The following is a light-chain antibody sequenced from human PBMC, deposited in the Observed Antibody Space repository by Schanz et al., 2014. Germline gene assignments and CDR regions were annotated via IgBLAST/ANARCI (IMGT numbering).Light chain of an antibody. Sequence: QSALTQPASVSGSPGQSVTISCTGTSSDVGGHDYVSWYQHHPGKAPKVMIYQVTKRPSGVPDRFSGSKSGNTASLTVSGLQAEDEADYYCSSYTRSSPVVFGGGTKLTVL. J-gene: IGLJ2*01. CDR1: SSDVGGHDY. CDR3: SSYTRSSPVV. V-gene: IGLV2-8*01. CDR2: QVT.